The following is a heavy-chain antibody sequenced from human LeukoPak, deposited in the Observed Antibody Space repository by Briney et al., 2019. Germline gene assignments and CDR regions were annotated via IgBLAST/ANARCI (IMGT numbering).Heavy chain of an antibody. CDR3: ARLAGYSYGYVDY. J-gene: IGHJ4*02. D-gene: IGHD5-18*01. CDR1: GGSISSGDYY. CDR2: IYHSGST. Sequence: SETLSLTCTVSGGSISSGDYYWSWLRQPPGKGLEWIGSIYHSGSTYYNPSLKSRVTISVDTSKNQFSLKLSSVTAADTAVYYCARLAGYSYGYVDYWGQGTLVTVSS. V-gene: IGHV4-39*07.